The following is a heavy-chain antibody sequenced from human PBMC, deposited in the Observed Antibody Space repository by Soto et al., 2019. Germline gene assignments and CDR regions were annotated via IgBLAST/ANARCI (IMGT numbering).Heavy chain of an antibody. D-gene: IGHD3-3*01. CDR2: INTIDGST. Sequence: EASVKVSCKTSGYNFANFYMHWVRPAPGQGLEWMGIINTIDGSTSYAQNFQGRVTMARDRSTSTIYMELSSLRFEDTAIYYCARVGWDDFWTCPYYFEYWGQGTLVTVSS. CDR3: ARVGWDDFWTCPYYFEY. J-gene: IGHJ4*02. CDR1: GYNFANFY. V-gene: IGHV1-46*01.